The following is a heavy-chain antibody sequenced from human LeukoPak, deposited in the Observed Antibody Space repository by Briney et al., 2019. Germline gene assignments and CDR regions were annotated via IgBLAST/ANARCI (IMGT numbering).Heavy chain of an antibody. CDR1: RFTVSSNY. V-gene: IGHV3-53*01. Sequence: PGGSLRLSCAASRFTVSSNYMSWVRQAPGKGLEWVSGIYSGGSTYYADSVKGRFTISRENSKNTLYLQMNSLRAEDTSVYYCARGYGPEYFQHWGEGTLVTVSS. CDR3: ARGYGPEYFQH. CDR2: IYSGGST. D-gene: IGHD5-18*01. J-gene: IGHJ1*01.